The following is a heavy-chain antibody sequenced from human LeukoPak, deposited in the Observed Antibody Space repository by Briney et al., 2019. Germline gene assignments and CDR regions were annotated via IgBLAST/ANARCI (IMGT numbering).Heavy chain of an antibody. Sequence: GGSLRLSCAASGFTFDEYVMHWVRQAPGKGLEWVSGISWNSGSIGYADSVKGRFTISRDNAKNSLYLQMNSLRAEDTALYYCAKGKAVTGTLSGWGQGTLVTVSS. J-gene: IGHJ4*02. CDR2: ISWNSGSI. D-gene: IGHD6-19*01. V-gene: IGHV3-9*01. CDR1: GFTFDEYV. CDR3: AKGKAVTGTLSG.